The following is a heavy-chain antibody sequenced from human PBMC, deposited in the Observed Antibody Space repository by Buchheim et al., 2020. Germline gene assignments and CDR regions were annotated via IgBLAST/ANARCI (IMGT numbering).Heavy chain of an antibody. CDR3: ASRPDGDYPSFDF. V-gene: IGHV3-66*01. Sequence: EVHLVESGGDLVQPGESLRLSCAASGFTVNNKYMTWVRQAPGKGLECVSIIHGGGATYYAESVKGRFTISRYNSRNILYLHMNSLRVEDTAVYYCASRPDGDYPSFDFWGLGTL. J-gene: IGHJ4*02. D-gene: IGHD4-17*01. CDR1: GFTVNNKY. CDR2: IHGGGAT.